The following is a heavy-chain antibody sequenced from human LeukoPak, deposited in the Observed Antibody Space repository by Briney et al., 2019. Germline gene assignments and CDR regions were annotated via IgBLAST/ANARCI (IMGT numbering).Heavy chain of an antibody. Sequence: ASVKVTCKASGGTFSSYAISWVRQAPGQGLEWMGGITPIFGTANYAQKFQGRVTITADESTSTAYMELSSLRSEDTAVYYCARARLYYYDSSGYYFDYWGQGTLVTVSS. CDR3: ARARLYYYDSSGYYFDY. V-gene: IGHV1-69*13. CDR1: GGTFSSYA. CDR2: ITPIFGTA. J-gene: IGHJ4*02. D-gene: IGHD3-22*01.